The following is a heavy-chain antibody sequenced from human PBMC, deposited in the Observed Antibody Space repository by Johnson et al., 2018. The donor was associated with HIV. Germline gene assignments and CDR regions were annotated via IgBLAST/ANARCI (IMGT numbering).Heavy chain of an antibody. CDR2: IWYDGSNK. D-gene: IGHD3-22*01. V-gene: IGHV3-33*08. CDR3: ARVTKYYFDSSVDAFDI. J-gene: IGHJ3*02. CDR1: GFTFSSYA. Sequence: VQLVESGGGVVQPGRSLRLSCAASGFTFSSYAMHWVRQAPGKGLEWVAVIWYDGSNKYYADSVKGRFTISRDNSKNTLYLQMNSLRAEDTAVYFCARVTKYYFDSSVDAFDIWGQGTVVTVSS.